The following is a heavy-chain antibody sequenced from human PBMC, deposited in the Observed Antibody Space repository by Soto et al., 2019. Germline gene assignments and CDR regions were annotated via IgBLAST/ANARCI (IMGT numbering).Heavy chain of an antibody. CDR3: ARHRIEVVWRGFDF. D-gene: IGHD3-10*01. CDR2: SSYNGGT. V-gene: IGHV4-39*01. J-gene: IGHJ4*02. CDR1: TDSSSFTNSY. Sequence: SETLSLTXTVSTDSSSFTNSYWGWIRQPPGKGLQWIGSSSYNGGTFYNPSLKGRVVIPFDTSKKQSSLQVTSVTAADTAVYFCARHRIEVVWRGFDFWGQGSPVTVS.